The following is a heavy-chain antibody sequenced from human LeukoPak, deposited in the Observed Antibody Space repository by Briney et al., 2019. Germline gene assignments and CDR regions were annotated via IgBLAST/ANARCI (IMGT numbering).Heavy chain of an antibody. D-gene: IGHD3-22*01. CDR1: GGSFSGYY. CDR3: ASSRGYYDSSGYYYDGLDY. J-gene: IGHJ4*02. V-gene: IGHV4-34*01. Sequence: SETLSLTCAVYGGSFSGYYWSWIRQPPGKGLEWIGEINHSGSTNYNPPLKSRVTISVDTSKNQFSLKLSSVTAADTAVYYCASSRGYYDSSGYYYDGLDYWGQGTLVTVSS. CDR2: INHSGST.